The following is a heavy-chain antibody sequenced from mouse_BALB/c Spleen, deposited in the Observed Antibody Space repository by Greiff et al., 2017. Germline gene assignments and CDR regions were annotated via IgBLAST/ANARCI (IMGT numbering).Heavy chain of an antibody. D-gene: IGHD4-1*01. CDR1: GFTFSSYA. CDR2: ISSGGSYT. V-gene: IGHV5-9-3*01. J-gene: IGHJ2*01. CDR3: ARQTGPFDY. Sequence: EVMLVESGGGLVKPGGSLKLSCAASGFTFSSYAMSWVRQTPEKRLEWVATISSGGSYTYYPDSVKGRFTISRDNAKNTLYLQMSSLRSDDTAMYYCARQTGPFDYWGQGTTLTVSA.